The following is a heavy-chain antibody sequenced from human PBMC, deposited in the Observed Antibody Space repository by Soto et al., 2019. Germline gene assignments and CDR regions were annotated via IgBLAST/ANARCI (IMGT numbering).Heavy chain of an antibody. Sequence: GGSLRLSCAASGFTFSSYSMNWVRQAPGKGLEWVSYISSSSSTINYAESVKGRFTISRDNAKNSLYLQMNSLRAEDTAVYYCARSYYDSSGYYYETFDIWGQGTMVTVSS. V-gene: IGHV3-48*01. J-gene: IGHJ3*02. CDR3: ARSYYDSSGYYYETFDI. CDR1: GFTFSSYS. D-gene: IGHD3-22*01. CDR2: ISSSSSTI.